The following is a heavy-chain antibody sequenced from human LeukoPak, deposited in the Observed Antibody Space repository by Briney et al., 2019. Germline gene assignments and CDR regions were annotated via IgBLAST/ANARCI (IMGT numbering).Heavy chain of an antibody. J-gene: IGHJ4*02. CDR3: ARHVGGDYDFDY. V-gene: IGHV4-34*01. D-gene: IGHD3-16*01. Sequence: PSETLSLTCAVYGGSFSGYYWSWIRQPPGKGLEWIGEINHSGSTNYNPSLKSRVTISVDTSKNQFSLKLSSVTAADTAVYYCARHVGGDYDFDYWGQGTLVTVSS. CDR2: INHSGST. CDR1: GGSFSGYY.